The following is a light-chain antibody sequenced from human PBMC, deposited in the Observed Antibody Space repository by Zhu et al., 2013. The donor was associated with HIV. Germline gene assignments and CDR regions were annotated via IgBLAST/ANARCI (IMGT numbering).Light chain of an antibody. CDR1: KSVSSN. Sequence: ELVMTQSPATLSVSPGERTTLSCRASKSVSSNLAWYQQKFGQAPRLLIYGASNRLGAIPDRFSGSGSGTEFTLTISSLQSEDFAVYYCQQFNNWPRTFGQGTKLEIK. V-gene: IGKV3-15*01. CDR2: GAS. J-gene: IGKJ1*01. CDR3: QQFNNWPRT.